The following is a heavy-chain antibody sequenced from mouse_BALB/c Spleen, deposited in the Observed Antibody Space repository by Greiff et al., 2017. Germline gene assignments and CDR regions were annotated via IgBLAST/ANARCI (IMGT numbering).Heavy chain of an antibody. J-gene: IGHJ2*01. CDR2: IDPSDSYT. D-gene: IGHD4-1*01. CDR1: GYTFTSYW. V-gene: IGHV1-69*02. Sequence: QVQLQQPGAELVKPGASVKLSCKASGYTFTSYWMHWVKQRPGQGLEWIGEIDPSDSYTNYNQKFKGKATLTVDKSSSTAYMQLSSLTSEDSAVYYCARRVPQTGTSFDYWGQGTTLTVSS. CDR3: ARRVPQTGTSFDY.